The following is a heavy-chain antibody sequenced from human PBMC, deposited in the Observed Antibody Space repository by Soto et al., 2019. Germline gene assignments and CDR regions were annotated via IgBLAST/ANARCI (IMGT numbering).Heavy chain of an antibody. V-gene: IGHV3-23*01. CDR1: GFAFSDYA. J-gene: IGHJ4*02. D-gene: IGHD4-17*01. Sequence: EVHLLESGGGLVQPGGSLRLSCAASGFAFSDYAMTWVRQAPGKGLEWVSDISDGDGATHYADSVKGRFTISRDDSKNTLYLQRASLRAEDAAVYYCAKGRTVLDVWGQGTLVTVSS. CDR2: ISDGDGAT. CDR3: AKGRTVLDV.